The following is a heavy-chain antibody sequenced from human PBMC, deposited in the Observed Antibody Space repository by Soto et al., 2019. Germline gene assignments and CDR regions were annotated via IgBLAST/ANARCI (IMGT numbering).Heavy chain of an antibody. CDR3: ARHVPAAGYYYGMDV. V-gene: IGHV1-69*13. CDR1: GYTFTIYA. Sequence: GASVKVSCKASGYTFTIYAMHWVRQAPGQGLEWMGGIIPIFGTANYAQKFQGRVTITADESTSTAYMELSSLRSEDTAVYYCARHVPAAGYYYGMDVWGQGTTVTVSS. D-gene: IGHD2-2*01. J-gene: IGHJ6*02. CDR2: IIPIFGTA.